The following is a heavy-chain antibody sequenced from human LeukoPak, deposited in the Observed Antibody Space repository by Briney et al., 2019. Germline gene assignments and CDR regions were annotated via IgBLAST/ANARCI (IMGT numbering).Heavy chain of an antibody. D-gene: IGHD3-10*01. V-gene: IGHV1-24*01. Sequence: ASVKVSCKVSGYTLTVLSMHWVRQAPGKGLEWMGGFDPEDGETIYAQKFQGRVTMTEDTSTDTAYMELSSLRSEDTAVYYCATATRWFGELFKDWGQGTLVTVSS. CDR3: ATATRWFGELFKD. CDR1: GYTLTVLS. J-gene: IGHJ4*02. CDR2: FDPEDGET.